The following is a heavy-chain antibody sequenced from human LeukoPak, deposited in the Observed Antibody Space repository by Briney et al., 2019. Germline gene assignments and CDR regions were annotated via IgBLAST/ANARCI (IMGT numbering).Heavy chain of an antibody. CDR2: VYSSGST. D-gene: IGHD5-12*01. Sequence: SQTPTLTCTVSGGSISSGSYYWSWIRQPAGKGLEWIGRVYSSGSTDYNPSLESRATISADTSKNLLFLDLSSVTAADTAVYYCARDGYRVTGYYYYLDVWGKGTTVTVSS. CDR1: GGSISSGSYY. J-gene: IGHJ6*03. V-gene: IGHV4-61*02. CDR3: ARDGYRVTGYYYYLDV.